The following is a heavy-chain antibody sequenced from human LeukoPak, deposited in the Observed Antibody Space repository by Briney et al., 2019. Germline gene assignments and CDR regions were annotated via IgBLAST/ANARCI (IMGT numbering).Heavy chain of an antibody. Sequence: PGGSLRLSCAASGFTFSSYAMSWVRQAPGKGLEWVSAISGSGGSTYYADSVKGRFTISRDNSKNTLYLQMNSLRAGDTAVYYCASPRDYGDYYYYDMDVWGQGTTVTVSS. D-gene: IGHD4-17*01. CDR2: ISGSGGST. V-gene: IGHV3-23*01. CDR3: ASPRDYGDYYYYDMDV. CDR1: GFTFSSYA. J-gene: IGHJ6*02.